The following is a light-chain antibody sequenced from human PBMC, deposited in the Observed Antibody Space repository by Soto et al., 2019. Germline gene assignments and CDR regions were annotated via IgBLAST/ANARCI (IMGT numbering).Light chain of an antibody. J-gene: IGKJ2*01. CDR1: HSINNY. V-gene: IGKV1-39*01. CDR3: QQIYSTLGT. CDR2: AAS. Sequence: IQMTQSPSSLSASVGDRVLITCRSDHSINNYLNWYQQRPGKVPKLLIYAASTLQSGVPSRFSGSGSGRVFTLTINSLQPEDVATDYCQQIYSTLGTFGRGTRVE.